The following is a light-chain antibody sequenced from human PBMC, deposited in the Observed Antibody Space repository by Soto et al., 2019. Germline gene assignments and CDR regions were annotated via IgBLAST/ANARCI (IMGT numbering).Light chain of an antibody. Sequence: EIVLTQSPGTLSLSPGDSATLSCRASQSVSSSYLAWYQQKPGQAPRLLIYGASSRATGIPDRFSGSGSGTDFTLTISRLEPEDFAVYYCQQYGTSPELTFGGGTEVEIE. CDR3: QQYGTSPELT. CDR2: GAS. CDR1: QSVSSSY. J-gene: IGKJ4*01. V-gene: IGKV3-20*01.